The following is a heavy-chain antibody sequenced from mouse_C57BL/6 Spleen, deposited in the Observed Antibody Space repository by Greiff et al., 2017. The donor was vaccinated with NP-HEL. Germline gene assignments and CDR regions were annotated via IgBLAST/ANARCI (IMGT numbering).Heavy chain of an antibody. Sequence: VQLQQSGPELVKPGASVKISCKASGYSFTGYYMNWVKQSPEKSLEWIGEINPSTGGTTYNQKFKAKATLTVDKSSSTAYMQLKSLTSEDSAVYYGASHDGGFAYWGQGTLVTVSA. CDR1: GYSFTGYY. CDR2: INPSTGGT. V-gene: IGHV1-42*01. D-gene: IGHD2-3*01. J-gene: IGHJ3*01. CDR3: ASHDGGFAY.